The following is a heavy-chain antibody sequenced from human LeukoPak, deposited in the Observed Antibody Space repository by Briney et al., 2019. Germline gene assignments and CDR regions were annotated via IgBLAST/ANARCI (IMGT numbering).Heavy chain of an antibody. D-gene: IGHD3-22*01. CDR1: GFSFSDYY. J-gene: IGHJ4*02. Sequence: GGSLRLSCVVSGFSFSDYYMNWIRQTPGKGLEWLSYISGSSSHILYADSVKGRFTISRDNAKNSLYLQMNSLRAEDAAVYYCARFELDSGGYASNFDSWGQGTLVTVSS. V-gene: IGHV3-11*06. CDR3: ARFELDSGGYASNFDS. CDR2: ISGSSSHI.